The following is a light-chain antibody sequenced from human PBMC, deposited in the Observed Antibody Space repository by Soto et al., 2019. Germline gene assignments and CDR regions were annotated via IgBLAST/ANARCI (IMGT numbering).Light chain of an antibody. CDR1: QSVSSN. CDR3: QQYNNWPRP. CDR2: GTS. V-gene: IGKV3-15*01. J-gene: IGKJ1*01. Sequence: EVVLSLSVFTLSVTQGERATLSCWAGQSVSSNLAWYQQKPGQAPRLLIYGTSTRATGFPAGFSGSGSGTEFTLTISSLQSEDFAVYFCQQYNNWPRPVGQGTKVDI.